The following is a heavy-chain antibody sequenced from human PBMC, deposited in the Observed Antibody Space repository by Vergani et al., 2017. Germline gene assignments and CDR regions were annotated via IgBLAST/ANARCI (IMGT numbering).Heavy chain of an antibody. Sequence: QVQLVQSGAEVKKPGASVKVSCKASGYTFTSYGISWVRQAPGQGLEWMGWISAYNGNTNYAQKLQGRVTMTTDTSTSTAYMELRSLRSDDTAVYYCARDILNIVVVPAANILGLDYWGQGTLVTVSS. CDR1: GYTFTSYG. CDR3: ARDILNIVVVPAANILGLDY. V-gene: IGHV1-18*01. CDR2: ISAYNGNT. J-gene: IGHJ4*02. D-gene: IGHD2-2*01.